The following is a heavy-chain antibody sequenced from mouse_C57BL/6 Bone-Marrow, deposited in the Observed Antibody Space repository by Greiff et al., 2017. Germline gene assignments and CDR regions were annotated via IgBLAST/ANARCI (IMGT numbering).Heavy chain of an antibody. CDR2: ISSGSSTI. D-gene: IGHD3-3*01. CDR3: ARYLGDY. V-gene: IGHV5-17*01. J-gene: IGHJ2*01. CDR1: GFTFSDYG. Sequence: EVKLMESGGGLVKPGGSLKLSCAASGFTFSDYGMHWVRQAPGKGLEWVAYISSGSSTIYYADTVKGRFTISRDNANNTLFLQMTSVRSEDTAKYYCARYLGDYWGQGTTLTVSS.